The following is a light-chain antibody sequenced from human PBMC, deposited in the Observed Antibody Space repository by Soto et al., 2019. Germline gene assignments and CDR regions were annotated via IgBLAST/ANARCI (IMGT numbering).Light chain of an antibody. CDR1: QSVSSNF. CDR3: QQYDSSPRT. CDR2: GAS. Sequence: EIVLTQSPGTLSLSPGERATLSCRASQSVSSNFLAWYQEKPGQAPRLLIYGASSRAADIPDRFSGSGSGTDFTLTINRLEPEDFAVYYCQQYDSSPRTFGQGTKVE. V-gene: IGKV3-20*01. J-gene: IGKJ1*01.